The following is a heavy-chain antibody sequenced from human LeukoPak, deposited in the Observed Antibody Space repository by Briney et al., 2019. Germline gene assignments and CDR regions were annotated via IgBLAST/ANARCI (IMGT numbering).Heavy chain of an antibody. J-gene: IGHJ4*02. D-gene: IGHD6-19*01. CDR1: GGSISSYY. V-gene: IGHV4-59*01. Sequence: PSETLSLTCTVSGGSISSYYWSWIRQPPGKGLEWIGYIYYSGSTNYNPSLKSRVTISVDTSKNQFSLKLSSVTAADTAVYYCATGLSEAVAGTRRYWGQGTLVTVSS. CDR3: ATGLSEAVAGTRRY. CDR2: IYYSGST.